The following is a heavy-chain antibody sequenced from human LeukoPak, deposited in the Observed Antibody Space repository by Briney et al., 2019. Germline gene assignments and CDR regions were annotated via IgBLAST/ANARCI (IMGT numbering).Heavy chain of an antibody. CDR2: ISYDGGNK. CDR3: ANGYYYGSGSYYKEAFDI. J-gene: IGHJ3*02. CDR1: GFSFGSFG. V-gene: IGHV3-30*18. Sequence: GGSLRLSCAASGFSFGSFGMHWVRQAPGKGLEWVALISYDGGNKYYADSVKGRFTISRDNSKNTLYLQMNSLRAEDTAVYYCANGYYYGSGSYYKEAFDIWGQGTMVTVSS. D-gene: IGHD3-10*01.